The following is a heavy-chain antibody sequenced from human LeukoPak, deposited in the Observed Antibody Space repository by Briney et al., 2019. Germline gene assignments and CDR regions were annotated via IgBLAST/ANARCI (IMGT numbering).Heavy chain of an antibody. V-gene: IGHV3-21*01. Sequence: GSLRLSCAASGFTFSNYAMTWVRQAPGKGLEWVSSISSSSSYIYHADSVKGRFTISRDNAKNSLYLQMNSLRAEDTAVYYCAREPYDFWSGYWGGDYYYMDVWGKGTTVTVSS. CDR3: AREPYDFWSGYWGGDYYYMDV. CDR2: ISSSSSYI. J-gene: IGHJ6*03. CDR1: GFTFSNYA. D-gene: IGHD3-3*01.